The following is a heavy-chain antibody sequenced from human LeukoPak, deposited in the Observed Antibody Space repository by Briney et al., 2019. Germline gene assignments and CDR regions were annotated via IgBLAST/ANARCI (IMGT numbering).Heavy chain of an antibody. Sequence: ASVKVSCKASGGTLSSYAISWVRQAPGQGLEWMGGIIPIFGTANYAQKFQGRVTITTDESTSTAYMELSSLRSEDTAVYYCARGYSGYGGHFDYWGQGTLVTVSS. D-gene: IGHD5-12*01. V-gene: IGHV1-69*05. CDR2: IIPIFGTA. CDR3: ARGYSGYGGHFDY. CDR1: GGTLSSYA. J-gene: IGHJ4*02.